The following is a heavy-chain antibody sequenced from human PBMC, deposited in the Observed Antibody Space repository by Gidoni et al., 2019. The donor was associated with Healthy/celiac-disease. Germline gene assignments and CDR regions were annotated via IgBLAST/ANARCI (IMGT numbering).Heavy chain of an antibody. CDR1: GFTVSSNY. CDR2: IYSGGST. CDR3: ARDPASIGGFDP. Sequence: EVQLVESGGGLVQPGGSLRLSCAASGFTVSSNYMSWVRQAPGKGLEWVSVIYSGGSTYYADSVKCRFTISRDNSKNTLYLQMNSLRAEDTAVYYCARDPASIGGFDPWGQGTLVTVSS. D-gene: IGHD3-22*01. V-gene: IGHV3-66*02. J-gene: IGHJ5*02.